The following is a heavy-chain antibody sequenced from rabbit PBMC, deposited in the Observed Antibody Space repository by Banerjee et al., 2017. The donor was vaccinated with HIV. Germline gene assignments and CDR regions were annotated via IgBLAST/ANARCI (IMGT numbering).Heavy chain of an antibody. CDR2: IDPLFGSA. J-gene: IGHJ4*01. D-gene: IGHD4-1*01. Sequence: QLVESGGGLVTLGGSLKLSCRVSGFDFSSYYMNWVRQAPGKGLEWIGYIDPLFGSAYYASWVNGRFTISSHNAQNTLYLQLNSLTAADTATYFCAIFVVAGNLWGQGTLVPVS. V-gene: IGHV1S7*01. CDR1: GFDFSSYY. CDR3: AIFVVAGNL.